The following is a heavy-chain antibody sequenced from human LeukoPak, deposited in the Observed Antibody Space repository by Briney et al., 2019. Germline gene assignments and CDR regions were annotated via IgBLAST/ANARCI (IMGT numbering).Heavy chain of an antibody. Sequence: PSEALSLTCTVSGGSISSYYWSWIRQPPGKGLEWIGYIYYSGSTNYNPSLKSRVTISVDTSKNQFSLKLSSVTAADTAVHYCARERGDYDSSGYDAFDIWGQGTMVTVSS. D-gene: IGHD3-22*01. V-gene: IGHV4-59*01. J-gene: IGHJ3*02. CDR3: ARERGDYDSSGYDAFDI. CDR1: GGSISSYY. CDR2: IYYSGST.